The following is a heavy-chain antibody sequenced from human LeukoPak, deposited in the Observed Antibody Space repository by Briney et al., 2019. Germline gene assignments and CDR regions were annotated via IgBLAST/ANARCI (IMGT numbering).Heavy chain of an antibody. V-gene: IGHV4-4*02. J-gene: IGHJ3*02. CDR3: ARALLHYDILTGYSDDAFDI. CDR2: IHHSGST. Sequence: SETLSLTCSVSDGSISSSNWWSWVRQPPGKGLEWIGEIHHSGSTNYNPSLKSRVTMSADKSKNQFSLKVSSVTAADTAVYYCARALLHYDILTGYSDDAFDIWGQGTMVTVSS. D-gene: IGHD3-9*01. CDR1: DGSISSSNW.